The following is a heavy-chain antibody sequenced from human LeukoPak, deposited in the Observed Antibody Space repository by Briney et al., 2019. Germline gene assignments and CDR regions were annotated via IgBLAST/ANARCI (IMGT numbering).Heavy chain of an antibody. CDR3: AREAYSYGRKGNFDY. V-gene: IGHV3-7*03. D-gene: IGHD5-18*01. Sequence: GGSLRLSCAASGFNFISYSMSWVRQAPGKGLEWVANIKQDGSEKYYVDSVKGRFTISRDNAKNSLYLQMNSLRAEDTAVYYCAREAYSYGRKGNFDYWGQGTLVTVSS. J-gene: IGHJ4*02. CDR2: IKQDGSEK. CDR1: GFNFISYS.